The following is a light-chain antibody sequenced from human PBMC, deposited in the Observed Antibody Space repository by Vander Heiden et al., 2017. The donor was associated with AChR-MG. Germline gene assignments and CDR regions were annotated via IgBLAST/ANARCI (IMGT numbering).Light chain of an antibody. CDR3: HQRSNWPLT. J-gene: IGKJ4*01. V-gene: IGKV3-11*01. CDR2: DAS. CDR1: QSVSSS. Sequence: EIVLTQSPATLSLSPGERATLSCRASQSVSSSLAWYQQKPGQAPRLLIYDASNRATGIPARFSGSGSGTDFTLTISSLEPEDFALYYCHQRSNWPLTFGGWTKLEIK.